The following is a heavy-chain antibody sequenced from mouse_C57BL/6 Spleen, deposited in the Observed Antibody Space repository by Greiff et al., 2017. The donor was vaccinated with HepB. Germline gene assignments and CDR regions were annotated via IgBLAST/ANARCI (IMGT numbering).Heavy chain of an antibody. V-gene: IGHV5-4*03. CDR3: ARAPYYSNYGGYFDY. Sequence: EVKVVESGGGLVKPGGSLKLSCAASEFTFSSYAMSWVRQTPEKRLEWVATISDGGSYTYYPDNVKGRFTISRDNAKNNLYLQMSHMKSEDTAMYYCARAPYYSNYGGYFDYWGQGTTLTVSS. CDR1: EFTFSSYA. CDR2: ISDGGSYT. J-gene: IGHJ2*01. D-gene: IGHD2-5*01.